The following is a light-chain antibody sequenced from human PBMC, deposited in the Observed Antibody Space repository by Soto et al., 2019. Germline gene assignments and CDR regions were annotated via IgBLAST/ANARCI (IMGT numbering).Light chain of an antibody. CDR2: DAS. J-gene: IGKJ2*01. CDR1: QSVSSY. CDR3: QQRSNWPPYT. Sequence: EIVLTQSPATLSLSPGERATLSCRASQSVSSYLAWYQQKPCQAHRLLIYDASNRATGIPARFSGSGSGTDFTLTLSSLEPEDFAVYYCQQRSNWPPYTFGQGTKLEIK. V-gene: IGKV3-11*01.